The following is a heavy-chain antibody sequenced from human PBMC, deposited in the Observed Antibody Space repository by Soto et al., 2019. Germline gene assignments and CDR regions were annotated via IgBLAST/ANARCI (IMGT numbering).Heavy chain of an antibody. CDR2: VYYSGST. Sequence: SETLSLTCTVSGGSIRSSSYYWGWIRQPPGKGLEWIGSVYYSGSTYYNPSLESRVTISVDKSKNQFSLKLMSLSAADTAVYYCGRLEGLATISYYFDYWGQGALVTVSS. V-gene: IGHV4-39*01. J-gene: IGHJ4*02. D-gene: IGHD3-9*01. CDR3: GRLEGLATISYYFDY. CDR1: GGSIRSSSYY.